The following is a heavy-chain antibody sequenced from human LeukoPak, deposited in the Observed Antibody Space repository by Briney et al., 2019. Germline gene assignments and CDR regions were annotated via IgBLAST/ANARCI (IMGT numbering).Heavy chain of an antibody. V-gene: IGHV3-21*01. CDR1: GVTFSSYS. D-gene: IGHD3-9*01. Sequence: GGSLRLSCAASGVTFSSYSMNWVRQAPGKGLEWVSSISSSSYIYYADSVKGRFTISRDNAKNSLYLQMNSLRAEDTAVYYCARDPGPTGFDYWGQGTLVTVSS. CDR2: ISSSSYI. CDR3: ARDPGPTGFDY. J-gene: IGHJ4*02.